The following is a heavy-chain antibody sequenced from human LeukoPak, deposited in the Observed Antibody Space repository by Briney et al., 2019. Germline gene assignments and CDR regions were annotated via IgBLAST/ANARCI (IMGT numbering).Heavy chain of an antibody. D-gene: IGHD3-3*01. V-gene: IGHV5-51*07. Sequence: GESLKISCKGSGYRFTSYWIAWVHQMPGKGLECVGIIYPDDSDTRYSPSFQGQVTISADKSISTAYLQWSSLKASDTAMYYCARQGREYDFWSAYPRYYFDYWGQGTLVTVSS. CDR2: IYPDDSDT. J-gene: IGHJ4*02. CDR3: ARQGREYDFWSAYPRYYFDY. CDR1: GYRFTSYW.